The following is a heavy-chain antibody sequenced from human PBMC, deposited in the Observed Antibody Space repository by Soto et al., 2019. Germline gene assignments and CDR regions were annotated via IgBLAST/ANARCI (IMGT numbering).Heavy chain of an antibody. J-gene: IGHJ5*02. CDR3: ATSFFESGWPQGFDT. CDR2: FDPEDGET. D-gene: IGHD6-19*01. V-gene: IGHV1-24*01. Sequence: ASVKVSCKVSGYTFTESSMHWVRQAPGKGLEWMGGFDPEDGETIYAQKFQGRLTMTEDTSTDTAYMELSSLRSEDTAVYYCATSFFESGWPQGFDTWGQGTLVTVSS. CDR1: GYTFTESS.